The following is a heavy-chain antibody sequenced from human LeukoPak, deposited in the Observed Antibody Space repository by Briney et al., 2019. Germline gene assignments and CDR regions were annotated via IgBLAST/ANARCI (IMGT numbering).Heavy chain of an antibody. J-gene: IGHJ4*02. Sequence: SETLSLTCTVSGGSISSYYWSWIRQPPGKGLEWIGYIYYSGSTNYNPSLKSRVTISVDTSKNQFSLKLSSVTAADTAVYYCARRAIAVATYFDYWGQGTLVTVSS. CDR2: IYYSGST. CDR3: ARRAIAVATYFDY. D-gene: IGHD6-19*01. CDR1: GGSISSYY. V-gene: IGHV4-59*01.